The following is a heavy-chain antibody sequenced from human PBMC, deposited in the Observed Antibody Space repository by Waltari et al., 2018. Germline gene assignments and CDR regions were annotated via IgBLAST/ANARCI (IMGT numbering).Heavy chain of an antibody. CDR2: IYYSGST. V-gene: IGHV4-31*03. Sequence: QVQLQESGPGLVKPSQTLSLTCTVSGGSLSSGGYYWSWLRQHPGKGLEWIGYIYYSGSTYYNPSLKSRVTISVDTSKNQFSLKLSSVTAADTAVYYCARSTRDYDFWSGYYYWGQGTLVTVSS. D-gene: IGHD3-3*01. CDR3: ARSTRDYDFWSGYYY. CDR1: GGSLSSGGYY. J-gene: IGHJ4*02.